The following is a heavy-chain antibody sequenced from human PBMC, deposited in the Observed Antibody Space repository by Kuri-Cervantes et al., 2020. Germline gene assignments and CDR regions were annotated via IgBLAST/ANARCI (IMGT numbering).Heavy chain of an antibody. CDR3: ARQITIFGGGMDV. D-gene: IGHD3-3*01. Sequence: GGSLRLSCAASGFTFSSYDMHWVRQATGKGLEWVSAIGTAGDTYYPGSVKGRFTISRENAKNTLYLQMNSLRAEDTAVYYCARQITIFGGGMDVWGQGTTVTVSS. CDR2: IGTAGDT. CDR1: GFTFSSYD. V-gene: IGHV3-13*01. J-gene: IGHJ6*02.